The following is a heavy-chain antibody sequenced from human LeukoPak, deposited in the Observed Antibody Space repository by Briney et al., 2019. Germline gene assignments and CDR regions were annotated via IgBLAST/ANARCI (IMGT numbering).Heavy chain of an antibody. Sequence: GGSLRLSCAASGFTFSSYGMHWVRQAPGKGLEWVAVISYDGSNKYYADSVKGRFTISRDNSKNTLYLQMNSLRAEDTAVYYCANGDTMVRGVIIHFDYWGQGTLVTVSS. CDR1: GFTFSSYG. J-gene: IGHJ4*02. CDR2: ISYDGSNK. D-gene: IGHD3-10*01. V-gene: IGHV3-30*18. CDR3: ANGDTMVRGVIIHFDY.